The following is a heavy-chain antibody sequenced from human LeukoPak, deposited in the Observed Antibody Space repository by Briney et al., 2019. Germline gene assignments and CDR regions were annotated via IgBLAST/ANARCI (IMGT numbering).Heavy chain of an antibody. CDR3: TRDAVVVVGPGFDL. CDR1: GFTFSTYE. Sequence: GGSLRLPCAASGFTFSTYEMNWVRQAPGKGLEWVSYISGSGSSIYYADSVRGRFTISRDNAKNSLYLQMNSLRADDTAVYYCTRDAVVVVGPGFDLWGQGTLVTVSS. D-gene: IGHD3-22*01. V-gene: IGHV3-48*03. J-gene: IGHJ5*02. CDR2: ISGSGSSI.